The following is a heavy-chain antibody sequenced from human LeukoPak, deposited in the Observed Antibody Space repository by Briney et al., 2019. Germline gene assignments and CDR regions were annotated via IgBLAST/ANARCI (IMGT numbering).Heavy chain of an antibody. V-gene: IGHV4-39*07. D-gene: IGHD5/OR15-5a*01. J-gene: IGHJ4*02. Sequence: PSETLSLTCTVSDGSISSSSYYWGWIRQPPGKGLEWIGSIYYSGSTYYNPSLKSRVTISVDTSKNQFSLKLNSVTAADTAVYFCARMSTSGPFFDYWGQGTLVTVSS. CDR1: DGSISSSSYY. CDR2: IYYSGST. CDR3: ARMSTSGPFFDY.